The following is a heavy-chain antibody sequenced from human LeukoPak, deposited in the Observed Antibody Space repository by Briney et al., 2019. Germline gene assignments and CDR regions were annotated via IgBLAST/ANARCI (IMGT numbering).Heavy chain of an antibody. CDR3: ARVYDNNYFDH. CDR2: INTGGST. J-gene: IGHJ4*02. V-gene: IGHV3-53*01. CDR1: GFAFSSYN. Sequence: PGGSLRLSCAASGFAFSSYNMSWVRQAPGKGLAWVSLINTGGSTYYADSVKGRFTMSRDNSKSMLYLQMDSLRAEDTAVYYCARVYDNNYFDHWGQGTLVTVSS. D-gene: IGHD3-22*01.